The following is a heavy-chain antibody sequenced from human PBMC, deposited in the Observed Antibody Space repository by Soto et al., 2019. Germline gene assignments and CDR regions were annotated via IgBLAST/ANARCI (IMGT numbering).Heavy chain of an antibody. CDR2: INHSGST. Sequence: SETLSLTCAVYGGSFSGYYWSWIRQPPGKGLEWIGEINHSGSTNYNPPLKSRVTISVDTSKNQFSLKLSSVTAADTAVYYCARVFSSWGAFDIWGQGTMGTVSS. CDR1: GGSFSGYY. CDR3: ARVFSSWGAFDI. V-gene: IGHV4-34*01. D-gene: IGHD3-16*01. J-gene: IGHJ3*02.